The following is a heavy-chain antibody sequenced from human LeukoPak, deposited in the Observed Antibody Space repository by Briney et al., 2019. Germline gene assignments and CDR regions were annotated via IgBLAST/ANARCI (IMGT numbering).Heavy chain of an antibody. CDR2: VYDSGST. V-gene: IGHV4-39*01. J-gene: IGHJ3*01. CDR3: AIPRPPGSSYQVLAAFDL. CDR1: GGSISSNTYY. Sequence: SETLSLTCIVSGGSISSNTYYWGWVRQPPGTGLEWIGSVYDSGSTYYNPSLKSRVTISVDTSKNQFSLKLSSVTAADTAVYYCAIPRPPGSSYQVLAAFDLWGQGTMVTVSS. D-gene: IGHD6-6*01.